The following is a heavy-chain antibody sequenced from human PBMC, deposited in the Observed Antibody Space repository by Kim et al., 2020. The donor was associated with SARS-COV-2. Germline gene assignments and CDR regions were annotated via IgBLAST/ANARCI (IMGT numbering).Heavy chain of an antibody. D-gene: IGHD3-9*01. CDR3: ARQVRYFVRLGAFDI. CDR1: GGSISSSSYY. CDR2: IYYSGST. V-gene: IGHV4-39*01. Sequence: SETLSLTCTVSGGSISSSSYYWGWIRQPPGKGLEWIGSIYYSGSTYYNPSLKSRVTISVDTSKNQFSLKLSSLTAADTAVYYCARQVRYFVRLGAFDIWGQGTMVTVSS. J-gene: IGHJ3*02.